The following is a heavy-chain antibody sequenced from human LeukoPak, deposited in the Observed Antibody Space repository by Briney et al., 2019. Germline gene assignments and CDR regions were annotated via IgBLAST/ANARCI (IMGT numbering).Heavy chain of an antibody. V-gene: IGHV3-21*04. D-gene: IGHD3-22*01. J-gene: IGHJ4*02. Sequence: GGSLRLSCAASGFTFSSHGMNWVRQAPGKGLEWVSSISSSSSYIYYTDSVKGRFTLSRDNAKKSLYLQMNSLRAEDTAVYYCAKGRGGYYDSSGYLDYWGQGTLVTVSS. CDR1: GFTFSSHG. CDR3: AKGRGGYYDSSGYLDY. CDR2: ISSSSSYI.